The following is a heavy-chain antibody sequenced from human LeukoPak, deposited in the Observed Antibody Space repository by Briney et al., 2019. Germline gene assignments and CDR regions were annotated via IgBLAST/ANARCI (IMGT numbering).Heavy chain of an antibody. D-gene: IGHD1-1*01. V-gene: IGHV3-21*01. CDR3: ARDPYTGSMFDY. J-gene: IGHJ4*01. Sequence: GGSLRLSCVATGFTFKSVSVSWVRQAPGKGLEWVAFIGHVAGDIFYADSVKGRFTISRDDANDSVYLQMNSLRVDDTAVYFCARDPYTGSMFDYWGHGTLVTVSS. CDR2: IGHVAGDI. CDR1: GFTFKSVS.